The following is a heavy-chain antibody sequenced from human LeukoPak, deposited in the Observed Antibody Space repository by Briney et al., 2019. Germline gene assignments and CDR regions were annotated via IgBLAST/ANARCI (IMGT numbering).Heavy chain of an antibody. V-gene: IGHV1-69*13. J-gene: IGHJ3*02. CDR3: ARDPHYYDSSGYRGYAFDI. CDR2: IIPIFGTA. D-gene: IGHD3-22*01. CDR1: GGTFSSYA. Sequence: SVKVSCKASGGTFSSYAISWVRQAPGQGLEWMGGIIPIFGTANYAQKFQGRVTITADESTSTAYMELSSLRSEDTAVFYCARDPHYYDSSGYRGYAFDIWGQGTMVTVSS.